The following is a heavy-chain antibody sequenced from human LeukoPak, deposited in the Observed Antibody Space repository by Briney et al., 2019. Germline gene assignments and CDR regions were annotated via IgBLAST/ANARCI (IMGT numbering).Heavy chain of an antibody. D-gene: IGHD7-27*01. V-gene: IGHV3-30-3*01. Sequence: GRSLRLSCAASGFTFSSYAMHWVRQAPGKGLEWVAVISYDGSNKYYADSVKGRFTISRDNSKNTLYLQMNSLRAEDTAVYYCARLQTGDSGVRDYWGQGTLVTVSS. J-gene: IGHJ4*02. CDR1: GFTFSSYA. CDR2: ISYDGSNK. CDR3: ARLQTGDSGVRDY.